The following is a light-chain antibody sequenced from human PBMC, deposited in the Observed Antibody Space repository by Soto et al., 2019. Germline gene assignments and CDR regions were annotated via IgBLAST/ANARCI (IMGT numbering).Light chain of an antibody. CDR2: AAS. V-gene: IGKV1-16*02. J-gene: IGKJ1*01. Sequence: EIQMTPSPSSLSASVGNRVTITCRAIPGISNYLAWCQQKPGKAPKSLLYAASSLQSGVPPKFSGSGSGTDFTLTISSLQTEDFATYYCQQYYSYPLTFGQGTKVEIK. CDR1: PGISNY. CDR3: QQYYSYPLT.